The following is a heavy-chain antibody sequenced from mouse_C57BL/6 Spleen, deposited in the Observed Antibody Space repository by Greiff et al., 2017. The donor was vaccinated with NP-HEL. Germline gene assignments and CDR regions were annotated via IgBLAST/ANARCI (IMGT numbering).Heavy chain of an antibody. D-gene: IGHD3-3*01. V-gene: IGHV1-26*01. CDR3: ARRTRAYWYFDV. J-gene: IGHJ1*03. Sequence: EVQLQQSGPELVKPGASVKISCKASGYTFTDYYMNWVKQSHGKSLEWIGDINPNNGGTSYNQKFKGKATLTVDKSSSTAYMELRSLTSEDSAVYYCARRTRAYWYFDVWGTGTTVTVSS. CDR1: GYTFTDYY. CDR2: INPNNGGT.